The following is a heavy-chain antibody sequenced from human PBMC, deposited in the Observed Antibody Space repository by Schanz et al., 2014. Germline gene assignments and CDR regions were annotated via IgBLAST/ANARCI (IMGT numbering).Heavy chain of an antibody. Sequence: QVQLVESGGGVVQPGTSLRLSCAASGFTFSGYGMHWVRQAPGKGLEWVAIISYDGRHKNYADSVKGRFTISRDNSKNTLHLQMNSLRVEDTAVYYCAKDDTQVNGMDVWGRGTTV. V-gene: IGHV3-30*18. CDR2: ISYDGRHK. CDR1: GFTFSGYG. J-gene: IGHJ6*02. CDR3: AKDDTQVNGMDV.